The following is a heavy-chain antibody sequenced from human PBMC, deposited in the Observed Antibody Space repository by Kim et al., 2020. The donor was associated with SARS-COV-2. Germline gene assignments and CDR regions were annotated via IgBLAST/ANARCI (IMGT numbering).Heavy chain of an antibody. CDR1: GGSISSSSYY. D-gene: IGHD3-9*01. CDR2: IYYSGST. J-gene: IGHJ5*02. V-gene: IGHV4-39*01. Sequence: SETLSLTCTVSGGSISSSSYYWGWIRQPPGKGLEWIGSIYYSGSTYYNPSLKSRVTISVDTSKNQFSLKLSSVTAADTAVYYCARLFLYDILTGNNWFDPWGQGTLVTVSS. CDR3: ARLFLYDILTGNNWFDP.